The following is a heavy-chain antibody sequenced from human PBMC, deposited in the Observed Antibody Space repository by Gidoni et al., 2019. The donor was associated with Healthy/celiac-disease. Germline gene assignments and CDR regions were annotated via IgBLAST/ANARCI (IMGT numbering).Heavy chain of an antibody. J-gene: IGHJ3*02. CDR1: GFTFSSYS. V-gene: IGHV3-21*01. CDR3: ARDSGAGGHDAFDI. Sequence: EVQLVESGGGLVKPGGSLRLSCAASGFTFSSYSMNWVRQAPGKGLEWVSSISSSSSYIYYADSVKGRFTISRDNAKNSLYLQMNSLRAEDTAVYYCARDSGAGGHDAFDIWGQGTMVTVSS. CDR2: ISSSSSYI.